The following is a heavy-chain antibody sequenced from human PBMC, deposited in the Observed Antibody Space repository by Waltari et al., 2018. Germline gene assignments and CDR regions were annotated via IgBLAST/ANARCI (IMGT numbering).Heavy chain of an antibody. CDR1: GGTFSSYT. CDR3: ARGRQRGGLAAGNWFDP. V-gene: IGHV1-69*02. D-gene: IGHD2-15*01. Sequence: QVQLVQSGAEVKKPGSSVTVSCKASGGTFSSYTISWVRQAPGQGLEWMGRIIPILGIANYAQKCQGRVTITADKSTSTAYMELSSLRSEDTAVYYCARGRQRGGLAAGNWFDPWGQGTLVTVSS. J-gene: IGHJ5*02. CDR2: IIPILGIA.